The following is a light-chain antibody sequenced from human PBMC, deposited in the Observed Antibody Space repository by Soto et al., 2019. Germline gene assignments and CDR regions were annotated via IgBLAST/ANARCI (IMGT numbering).Light chain of an antibody. CDR2: GAS. Sequence: EIVLTQSPGTLSLSPGERATLFCRARQSVRSNYLAWYQQKPGQAPRLLIYGASSRATGIPDRFSGTGSGTDFTLTISRLEPEDFAVYYCQQYGGSPYTFGQGTKLEIK. J-gene: IGKJ2*01. CDR3: QQYGGSPYT. CDR1: QSVRSNY. V-gene: IGKV3-20*01.